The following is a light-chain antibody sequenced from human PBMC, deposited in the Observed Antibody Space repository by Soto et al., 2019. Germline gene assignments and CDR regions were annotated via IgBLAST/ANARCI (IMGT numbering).Light chain of an antibody. CDR3: QQRSNWPPWT. CDR2: DAS. Sequence: EIVLTQSPATLSLSPGERATLSCRASQSVSSYLAWYQQKPGQAPRLLIYDASNRATGIPARFSGSGSGTDFTLTISSLEAEDLAVYYCQQRSNWPPWTFGQGTKVEIK. J-gene: IGKJ1*01. CDR1: QSVSSY. V-gene: IGKV3-11*01.